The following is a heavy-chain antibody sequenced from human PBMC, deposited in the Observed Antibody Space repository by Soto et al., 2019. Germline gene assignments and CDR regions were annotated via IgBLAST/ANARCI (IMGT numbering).Heavy chain of an antibody. CDR2: ISSSGSTI. Sequence: EVQLVESGGGLVQPGGSLRLSCAASGFTFSSYSMNWVRQAPGKGLEWVSYISSSGSTIYYADSVKGRFTISRDNAKNSLYLQMNSLRAEDTAVYYCARDPASSGWYKWFDPWGQGTLVTVSS. V-gene: IGHV3-48*01. D-gene: IGHD6-19*01. J-gene: IGHJ5*02. CDR3: ARDPASSGWYKWFDP. CDR1: GFTFSSYS.